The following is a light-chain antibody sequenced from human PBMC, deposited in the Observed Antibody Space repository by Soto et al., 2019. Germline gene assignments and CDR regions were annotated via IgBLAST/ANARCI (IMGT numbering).Light chain of an antibody. J-gene: IGKJ2*01. Sequence: DIQMTQSPSSLSASVGDRVTITCQASQDIRNFLNWYQQKPGKAPKLLLYDASNLEAGVPSRFSGSGSGTDFTFTIRSLQPEDIATYYCQQFDLLPTFCQGTNLEIK. CDR1: QDIRNF. CDR2: DAS. CDR3: QQFDLLPT. V-gene: IGKV1-33*01.